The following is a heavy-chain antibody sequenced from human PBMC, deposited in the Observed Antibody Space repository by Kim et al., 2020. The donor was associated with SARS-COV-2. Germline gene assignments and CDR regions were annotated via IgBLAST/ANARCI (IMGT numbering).Heavy chain of an antibody. CDR1: GYTFTSYA. Sequence: ASVKVSCKASGYTFTSYAMNWVRQAPGQGLEWLGWINTNTGNPTYAQGFTGRFVFSLDTSVSTAYLQISSLKAEDTAVYYCAREYGDYGESLYDYWGQGTLVTVSS. CDR2: INTNTGNP. J-gene: IGHJ4*02. CDR3: AREYGDYGESLYDY. V-gene: IGHV7-4-1*02. D-gene: IGHD4-17*01.